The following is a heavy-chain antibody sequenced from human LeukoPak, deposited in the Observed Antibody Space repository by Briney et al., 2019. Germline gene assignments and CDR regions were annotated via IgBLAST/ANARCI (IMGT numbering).Heavy chain of an antibody. J-gene: IGHJ4*02. Sequence: ASVKVSCKASGYTFTGYYMHWVRQAPGQGLERMGWINPKSGGTNYAQKFQGRVTMTRDTSISTAYMELSRLRSDDTAVYYCAREAAAAGENYFDYWGQGTLVTVSS. CDR1: GYTFTGYY. CDR3: AREAAAAGENYFDY. CDR2: INPKSGGT. V-gene: IGHV1-2*02. D-gene: IGHD6-13*01.